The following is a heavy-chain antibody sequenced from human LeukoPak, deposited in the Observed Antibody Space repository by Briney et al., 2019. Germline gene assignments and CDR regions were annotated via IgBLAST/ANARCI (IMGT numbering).Heavy chain of an antibody. J-gene: IGHJ5*02. Sequence: GRSLRLSCAASGFTFTTYGMHWVRQAPGEGLEWVAVIWYDGSKTYYVDSVKGRFSISRDNSKNTLYLQMNSLRVEDTALYYCARWNSNWFDPWGQGTLVTVSS. V-gene: IGHV3-33*01. CDR3: ARWNSNWFDP. CDR1: GFTFTTYG. D-gene: IGHD1-7*01. CDR2: IWYDGSKT.